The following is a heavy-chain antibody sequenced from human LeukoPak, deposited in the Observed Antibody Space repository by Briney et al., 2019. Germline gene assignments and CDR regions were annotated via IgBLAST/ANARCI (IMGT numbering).Heavy chain of an antibody. CDR3: TRDRRYDFWSGYDAFDI. Sequence: KSSETLSLTCAVSGGSISSYYWSWIRQPPGKGLEWIGFIYYSGSTNYNPSLKSRVTISVDTSKKQFSLKLRSVTAADTAVYYCTRDRRYDFWSGYDAFDIWGQGTMVTVSS. CDR2: IYYSGST. D-gene: IGHD3-3*01. CDR1: GGSISSYY. J-gene: IGHJ3*02. V-gene: IGHV4-59*01.